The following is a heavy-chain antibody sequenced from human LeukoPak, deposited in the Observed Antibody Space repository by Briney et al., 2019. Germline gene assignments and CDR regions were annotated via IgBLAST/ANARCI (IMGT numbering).Heavy chain of an antibody. V-gene: IGHV1-18*01. CDR2: ISGYNGNT. D-gene: IGHD3-9*01. J-gene: IGHJ5*02. CDR3: ARVRQDLLTGSATDH. Sequence: ASVKVSCKTSGYTFAHYGITWVRQAPGQPLECMGWISGYNGNTNCAQKCKGRVTITTDTATATVYMELKRLRFDDTAFYYCARVRQDLLTGSATDHWGQGTLVTVSS. CDR1: GYTFAHYG.